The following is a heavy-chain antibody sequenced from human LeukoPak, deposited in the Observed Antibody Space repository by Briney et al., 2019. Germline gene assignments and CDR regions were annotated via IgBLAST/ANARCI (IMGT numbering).Heavy chain of an antibody. V-gene: IGHV3-13*01. D-gene: IGHD6-13*01. CDR2: LGSSGEI. CDR1: GFTFSSYH. J-gene: IGHJ2*01. CDR3: ARAAYSSTWYSRYFDL. Sequence: GGSLRLFCAASGFTFSSYHIHYPREATGKALECFSGLGSSGEIYYPGSVKGRFTISRENAKNSLYLQMNSLRAGDTAVYYCARAAYSSTWYSRYFDLWGRGTLVTVSS.